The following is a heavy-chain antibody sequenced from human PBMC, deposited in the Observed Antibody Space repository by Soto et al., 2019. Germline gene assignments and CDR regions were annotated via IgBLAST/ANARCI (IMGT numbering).Heavy chain of an antibody. V-gene: IGHV3-74*01. J-gene: IGHJ6*02. CDR2: INSDGSST. CDR1: GFTFSSYW. CDR3: ARGGTDTAFSFGMDV. Sequence: GGSLRLSCAASGFTFSSYWMHWVRQAPGKGLVWVSRINSDGSSTSYADSVKGRFTISRDNAKNTLYLQMNSLRAEDTAVYYCARGGTDTAFSFGMDVWGQGTTVTVSS. D-gene: IGHD5-18*01.